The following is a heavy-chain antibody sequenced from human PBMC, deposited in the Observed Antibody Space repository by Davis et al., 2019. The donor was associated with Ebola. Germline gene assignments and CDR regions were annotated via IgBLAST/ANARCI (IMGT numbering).Heavy chain of an antibody. CDR3: ARALALQYGSGSRDIGAFDI. CDR2: IYNSRKR. D-gene: IGHD3-10*01. V-gene: IGHV4-31*03. J-gene: IGHJ3*02. CDR1: GGSTSSGSYY. Sequence: SETLSLTCTVPGGSTSSGSYYWSWIRQPPGKGLEFIGYIYNSRKRYQTPSLKSRVSLSVDTSKNQFSLRLSSVSAADTAVYYCARALALQYGSGSRDIGAFDIWGQGTMVSVSS.